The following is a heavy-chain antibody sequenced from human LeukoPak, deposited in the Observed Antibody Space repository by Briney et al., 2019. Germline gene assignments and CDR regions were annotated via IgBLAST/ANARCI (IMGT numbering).Heavy chain of an antibody. V-gene: IGHV5-51*01. CDR1: GDSSSNYW. Sequence: GESLKISCKVSGDSSSNYWIAWVRQMPGRGLEWMGIIYPGDSDTRYSPSFQGQVTISADKSISTAYLQWSSLKASDTAMYYCARGRGRQATDAFDIWGQGTMVTVSS. J-gene: IGHJ3*02. CDR3: ARGRGRQATDAFDI. CDR2: IYPGDSDT. D-gene: IGHD3-16*01.